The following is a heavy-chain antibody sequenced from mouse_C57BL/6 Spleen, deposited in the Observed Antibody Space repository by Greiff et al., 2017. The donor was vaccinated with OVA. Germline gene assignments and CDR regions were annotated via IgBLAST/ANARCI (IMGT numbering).Heavy chain of an antibody. V-gene: IGHV5-4*03. J-gene: IGHJ2*01. Sequence: EVMLVESGGGLVKPGGSLKLSCAASGFTFSSYAMSWVRQTPEKRLEWVATISDGGSYTYYPDNVKGRFTISRDNAKNNLYLQMSHLKSEDTAMYYCARFNYYGSSFFDYWGQGTTLTVSS. CDR3: ARFNYYGSSFFDY. CDR2: ISDGGSYT. CDR1: GFTFSSYA. D-gene: IGHD1-1*01.